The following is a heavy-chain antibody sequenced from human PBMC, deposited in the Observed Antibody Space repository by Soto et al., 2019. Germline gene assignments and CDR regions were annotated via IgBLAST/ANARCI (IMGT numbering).Heavy chain of an antibody. Sequence: GGSLRLSCAASGFTFSSYAMHWVRQAPGKGLEWVAVISYDGSNKYYADSVKGRFTISRDNSKNTLYLQMNSLRAEDTAGCYCAGFGGGYWGQGTLVTVSS. CDR3: AGFGGGY. CDR1: GFTFSSYA. V-gene: IGHV3-30-3*01. CDR2: ISYDGSNK. D-gene: IGHD3-10*01. J-gene: IGHJ4*02.